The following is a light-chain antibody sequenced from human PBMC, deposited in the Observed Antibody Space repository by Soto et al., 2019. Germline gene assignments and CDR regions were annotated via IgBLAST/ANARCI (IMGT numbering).Light chain of an antibody. CDR1: QSISSW. J-gene: IGKJ1*01. Sequence: DIQMTQSPSTLSSSLGDIVTITCRAIQSISSWLAWYQQKPGKAPKFLIYKASSLESGVPSRFSGSGSGTDFTLTIGSLQREDFATYFCQKTYSTPPKFGQGTKVDIK. CDR2: KAS. CDR3: QKTYSTPPK. V-gene: IGKV1-5*03.